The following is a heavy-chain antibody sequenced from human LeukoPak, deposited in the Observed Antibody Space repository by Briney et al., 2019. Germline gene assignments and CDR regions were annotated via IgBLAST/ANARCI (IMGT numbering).Heavy chain of an antibody. CDR1: GFTFSSYG. CDR3: AKDHRTQTDYYYYGMDV. Sequence: PGRSLRLSCAASGFTFSSYGMHWVRQAPGKGLEWVAVISYDGSNKYYADSVKGRFTISRDNSKNTLYLQMNSLRAEDTAVYYCAKDHRTQTDYYYYGMDVWGQGTTVTVSS. J-gene: IGHJ6*02. CDR2: ISYDGSNK. V-gene: IGHV3-30*18.